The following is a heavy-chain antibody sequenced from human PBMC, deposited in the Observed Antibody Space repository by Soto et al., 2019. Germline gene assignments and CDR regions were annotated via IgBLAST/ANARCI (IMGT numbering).Heavy chain of an antibody. D-gene: IGHD3-22*01. J-gene: IGHJ3*02. Sequence: ASVKVSCKASGYTFTSYGISWVRQAPGQGLEWMGWISAYNGNANYAQKLQGRVTMTTDTSTSTAYMELRSLRSDDTAVYYCASDLGIVVVNDAIDIWGQGTMVTVSS. V-gene: IGHV1-18*01. CDR1: GYTFTSYG. CDR2: ISAYNGNA. CDR3: ASDLGIVVVNDAIDI.